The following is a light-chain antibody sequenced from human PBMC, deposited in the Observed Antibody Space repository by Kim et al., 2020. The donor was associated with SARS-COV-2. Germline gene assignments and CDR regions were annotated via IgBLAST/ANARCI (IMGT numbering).Light chain of an antibody. J-gene: IGLJ3*02. CDR1: SGSIASNY. CDR3: QSYDSSNYWV. Sequence: NFMLTQPHSVSESPGKTVTISCTRSSGSIASNYVQCYQQRPGSAPTTVIYEDNQRPSGVPDRFSGSIDSSSNSASLTISGLKTEDEADYYCQSYDSSNYWVFGGGTQLTVL. V-gene: IGLV6-57*04. CDR2: EDN.